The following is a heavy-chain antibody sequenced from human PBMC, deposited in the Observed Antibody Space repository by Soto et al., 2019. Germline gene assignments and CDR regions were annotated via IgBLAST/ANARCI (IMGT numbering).Heavy chain of an antibody. CDR1: GFTFDDYA. J-gene: IGHJ4*02. V-gene: IGHV3-9*01. CDR3: AKDIESQQQRLDW. Sequence: LSLTCAASGFTFDDYAMHWVRQAPGKGLEWVSGISWNSGSIGYADSVKGRFTISSDNAKNSLYLQMNSLRAEDTALYYCAKDIESQQQRLDWWGQGTLVTVSS. CDR2: ISWNSGSI. D-gene: IGHD6-13*01.